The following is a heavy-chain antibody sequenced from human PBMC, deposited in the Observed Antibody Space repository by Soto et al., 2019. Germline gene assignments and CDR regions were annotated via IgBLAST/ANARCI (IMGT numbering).Heavy chain of an antibody. CDR2: IYESGRT. V-gene: IGHV4-30-2*01. CDR1: GASISTGGYS. Sequence: KTSETLSLTCIVSGASISTGGYSWSWIRQPPGKGPEWIGYIYESGRTYYKPSPKSRASISMDKSRNQFSVRLTSVTAADTAVYFCARGDRYSGSFSDYFDPWGQGTLVTVS. CDR3: ARGDRYSGSFSDYFDP. J-gene: IGHJ5*02. D-gene: IGHD1-26*01.